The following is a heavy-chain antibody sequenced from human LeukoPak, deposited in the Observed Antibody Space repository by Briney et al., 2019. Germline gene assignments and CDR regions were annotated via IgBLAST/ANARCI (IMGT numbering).Heavy chain of an antibody. CDR1: GGSISSYY. Sequence: PSETLSLTCTVSGGSISSYYWSWIRQPPGKGLEWIGYIYYSGSTNYNPSLKSRVTISVDTSKNQFSLKLSSVTAADTAVYYCARQGMETQFDYWGQGTLVTVSS. V-gene: IGHV4-59*08. CDR2: IYYSGST. CDR3: ARQGMETQFDY. D-gene: IGHD1-1*01. J-gene: IGHJ4*02.